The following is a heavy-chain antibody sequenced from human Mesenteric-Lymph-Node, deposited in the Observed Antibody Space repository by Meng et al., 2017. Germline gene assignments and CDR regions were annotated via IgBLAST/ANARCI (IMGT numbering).Heavy chain of an antibody. Sequence: GESLKISCAASGFTFSSYAMSWVRQAPGKGLEWVSAISGSGGSTYYDDSVKGRFTISRDNSKNTLYLQMNSLRAEDTAVYYCAKTSLIFENAFDIWGQGTMVIVSS. D-gene: IGHD3/OR15-3a*01. CDR2: ISGSGGST. CDR3: AKTSLIFENAFDI. V-gene: IGHV3-23*01. J-gene: IGHJ3*02. CDR1: GFTFSSYA.